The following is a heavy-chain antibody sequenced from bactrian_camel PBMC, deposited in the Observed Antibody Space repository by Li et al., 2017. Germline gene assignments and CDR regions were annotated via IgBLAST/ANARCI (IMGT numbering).Heavy chain of an antibody. V-gene: IGHV3S53*01. Sequence: HVQLVESGGGSVEAGGSLKISCTTSRPIFRNCVMSWHRQASGKEREWVSSIHGDGRIKYSDSVEGRFTIAEDKAKDTVHLQMNDLRPEDTAMYSCKLNSGDCTGGTWTRQSSQGTQVTVS. CDR2: IHGDGRI. CDR1: RPIFRNCV. D-gene: IGHD3*01. J-gene: IGHJ4*01.